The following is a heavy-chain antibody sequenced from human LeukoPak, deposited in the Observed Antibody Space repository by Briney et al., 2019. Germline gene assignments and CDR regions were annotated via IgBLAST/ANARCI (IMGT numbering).Heavy chain of an antibody. D-gene: IGHD2-2*01. V-gene: IGHV3-23*01. CDR2: ISADGRTT. Sequence: GGSLRLSCAASGFTFSNYAMSWVRQAPGEGLEWVSTISADGRTTYYADSVKGRFTVSREYSKNTLYLHLNSLRAEDTAVYHCAKVGCSTTSCYAGDDYWGQGTLVIISS. CDR3: AKVGCSTTSCYAGDDY. J-gene: IGHJ4*02. CDR1: GFTFSNYA.